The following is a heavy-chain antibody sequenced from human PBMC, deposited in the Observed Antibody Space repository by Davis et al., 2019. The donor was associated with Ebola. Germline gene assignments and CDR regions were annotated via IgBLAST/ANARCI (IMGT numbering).Heavy chain of an antibody. V-gene: IGHV1-69*13. D-gene: IGHD3-16*01. CDR1: GGTFSSYA. J-gene: IGHJ6*04. Sequence: SVKVSCKASGGTFSSYAISWVRQAPGQGLEWMGGIIPIFGTANYAQKFQGRVTITADESRSTAYMELSSLRSEDTAVYYCARDLPLGAGMDVWGKGTTVTVSS. CDR2: IIPIFGTA. CDR3: ARDLPLGAGMDV.